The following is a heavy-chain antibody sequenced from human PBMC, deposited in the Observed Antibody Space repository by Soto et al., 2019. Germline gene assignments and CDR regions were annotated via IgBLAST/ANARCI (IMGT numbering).Heavy chain of an antibody. CDR3: ARDVVVVPDAPSYYYYAMDV. Sequence: SETLSLTCTVSGGSISSGRYYLSWIRHHPGMGLEWIGYIYNSGTTYYSPSLKSRATISIDTSKNQLFLKLSSVTAADTAVYFCARDVVVVPDAPSYYYYAMDVWGQGTTVTVS. CDR1: GGSISSGRYY. CDR2: IYNSGTT. J-gene: IGHJ6*02. D-gene: IGHD2-2*01. V-gene: IGHV4-31*03.